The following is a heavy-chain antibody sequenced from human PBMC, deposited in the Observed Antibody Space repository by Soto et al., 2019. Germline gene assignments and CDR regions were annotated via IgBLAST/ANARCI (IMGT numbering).Heavy chain of an antibody. CDR2: FGVDYVT. V-gene: IGHV3-23*01. Sequence: EVQLLESGGGLIQPGGSLRLSCATFGFSFSNYAMSWVRQAPGKGLESVSGFGVDYVTYYADSVRGRFTISRDNSKNTLYLQMNSLRAEDKALYYCARAKGSFDHTGPDQWGQGTLVTVSS. CDR1: GFSFSNYA. D-gene: IGHD2-8*02. J-gene: IGHJ4*02. CDR3: ARAKGSFDHTGPDQ.